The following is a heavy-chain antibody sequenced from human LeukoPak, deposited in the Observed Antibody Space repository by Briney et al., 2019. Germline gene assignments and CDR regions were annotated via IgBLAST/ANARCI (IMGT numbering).Heavy chain of an antibody. CDR2: FDPEDGER. Sequence: GASVKVSCKASGYTFTSYYMHWVRQAPGKGLEWMGGFDPEDGERIYAQKFQGRVTMTEDTSTDTAYMELSSLRSEDTAVYYCARLWFGVYGMDLWGQGTTVTVSS. D-gene: IGHD3-10*01. CDR3: ARLWFGVYGMDL. V-gene: IGHV1-24*01. CDR1: GYTFTSYY. J-gene: IGHJ6*02.